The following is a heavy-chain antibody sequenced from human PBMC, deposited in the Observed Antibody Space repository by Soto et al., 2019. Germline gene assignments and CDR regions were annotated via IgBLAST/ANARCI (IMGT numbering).Heavy chain of an antibody. D-gene: IGHD2-15*01. V-gene: IGHV3-30*18. J-gene: IGHJ6*02. CDR3: AKAGGDIVVVVADDYYYGMDV. CDR2: ISYDGSNK. CDR1: GFTFSSYG. Sequence: GGSLRLSCAASGFTFSSYGMHWVRQAPGKGLEWVAVISYDGSNKYYADSVKGRFTISRDNSKNTLYLQMNSLRAEDTAVYYCAKAGGDIVVVVADDYYYGMDVWGQGTTVTVSS.